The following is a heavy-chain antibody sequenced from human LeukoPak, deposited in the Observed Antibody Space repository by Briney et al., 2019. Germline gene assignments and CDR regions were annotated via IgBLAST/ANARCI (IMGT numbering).Heavy chain of an antibody. V-gene: IGHV3-30-3*01. CDR1: GLTFSSYA. CDR3: ARGLGGLTYTDI. J-gene: IGHJ3*02. D-gene: IGHD3-16*01. Sequence: GGSLRLSCAASGLTFSSYATHWVRQAPGKGLEWVAVISYDGSNKYYADSVKGRVTISRDNSKNTLYLQMNSLRAEDTAVYYCARGLGGLTYTDIWGQGTTVTVSS. CDR2: ISYDGSNK.